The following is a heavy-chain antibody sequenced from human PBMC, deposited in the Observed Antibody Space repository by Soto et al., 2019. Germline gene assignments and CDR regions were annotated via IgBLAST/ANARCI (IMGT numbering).Heavy chain of an antibody. CDR2: LNQDGSQK. CDR3: VRESCVGGWCKGYFPE. CDR1: GFTFSSHC. D-gene: IGHD2-21*01. Sequence: EVQLAASGGDLVQPGGSLRISCAASGFTFSSHCLTWVRQPPGKGQYNVAPLNQDGSQKYYLDSVKGRFTISRANARNSVYLQTNSLRVEDTAVYFCVRESCVGGWCKGYFPEWGQGTRVTVSS. J-gene: IGHJ1*01. V-gene: IGHV3-7*05.